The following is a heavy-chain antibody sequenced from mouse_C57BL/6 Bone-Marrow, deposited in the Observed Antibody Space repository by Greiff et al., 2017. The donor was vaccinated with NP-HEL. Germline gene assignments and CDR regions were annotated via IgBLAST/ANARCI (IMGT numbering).Heavy chain of an antibody. J-gene: IGHJ4*01. D-gene: IGHD4-1*01. V-gene: IGHV3-6*01. CDR2: ISYDGSN. Sequence: EVKLMESGPGLVKPSQSLSLTCSVTGYSITSGYYWNWIRQFPGNKLEWMGYISYDGSNNYNPSLKNRISITRDTSKNQFFLKLNSVTTEDTATYYCARGELGPSMDYWGQGTSVTVSS. CDR3: ARGELGPSMDY. CDR1: GYSITSGYY.